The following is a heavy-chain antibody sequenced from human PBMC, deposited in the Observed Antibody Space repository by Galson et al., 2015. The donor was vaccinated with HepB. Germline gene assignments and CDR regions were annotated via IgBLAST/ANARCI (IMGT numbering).Heavy chain of an antibody. Sequence: SLRLSCAASGFTFSGSAMHWVRQASGKGLEWVGRIRSKPNSYATAYAASVKGRFTISRDDSKNTAYLQMSGLKTEDTAGYYCTRRGDYGDYVTNWYFDLWGRGTLVTVSS. V-gene: IGHV3-73*01. CDR2: IRSKPNSYAT. D-gene: IGHD4-17*01. CDR1: GFTFSGSA. CDR3: TRRGDYGDYVTNWYFDL. J-gene: IGHJ2*01.